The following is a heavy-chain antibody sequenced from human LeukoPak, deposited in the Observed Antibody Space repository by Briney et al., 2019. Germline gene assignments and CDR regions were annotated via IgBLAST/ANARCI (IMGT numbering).Heavy chain of an antibody. CDR2: ISGSGGST. CDR1: GFTFSSYA. CDR3: AKGELLGGYYYYYGTDV. D-gene: IGHD1-26*01. Sequence: GGSLRLSCAASGFTFSSYAMSWVRQAPGKGLEWVSAISGSGGSTYYADSVKGRFTISRDNSKNTLYLQMNSLRAEDTAVYYCAKGELLGGYYYYYGTDVWGQGTTVTVSS. V-gene: IGHV3-23*01. J-gene: IGHJ6*02.